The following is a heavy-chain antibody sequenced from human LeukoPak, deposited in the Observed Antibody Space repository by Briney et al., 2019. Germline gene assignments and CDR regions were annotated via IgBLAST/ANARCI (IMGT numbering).Heavy chain of an antibody. CDR3: ARDGYYYYYYMDV. J-gene: IGHJ6*03. CDR1: GGSISSSSYY. V-gene: IGHV4-39*07. Sequence: SETLSLTCTVSGGSISSSSYYWGWIRQPPGKGLEWIGSIYYSGSTYYNPSLKSRVTISVDTSKNQFSPKLSSVTAADTAVYYCARDGYYYYYYMDVWGKGTTVTVSS. CDR2: IYYSGST.